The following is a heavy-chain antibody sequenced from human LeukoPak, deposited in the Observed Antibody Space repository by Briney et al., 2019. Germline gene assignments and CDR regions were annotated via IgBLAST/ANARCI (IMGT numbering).Heavy chain of an antibody. V-gene: IGHV4-30-2*01. Sequence: SETLSPTCTVSGGSISSSGYYWSWIRQPPGKGLEWIGYIYHSGSTYYNPSLKSRVTISVDRSKNQFSLKLSSVTAADTAVYYCARVLRLPGLIYYYGMDVWGQGTTVTVSS. J-gene: IGHJ6*02. CDR2: IYHSGST. D-gene: IGHD2-15*01. CDR3: ARVLRLPGLIYYYGMDV. CDR1: GGSISSSGYY.